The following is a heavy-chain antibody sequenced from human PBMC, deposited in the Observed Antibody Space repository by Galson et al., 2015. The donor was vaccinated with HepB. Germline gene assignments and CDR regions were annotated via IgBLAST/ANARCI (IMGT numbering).Heavy chain of an antibody. Sequence: SLRLSCAASGFTFSSYSMNWVRQAPGKGLEWVSSISSSSSYIYYADSVKGRFTISRDNAKNSLYLQMNSLRAEDKAVYYCARLGNVVGATWGQGTLVTVSS. V-gene: IGHV3-21*01. CDR3: ARLGNVVGAT. J-gene: IGHJ4*02. CDR1: GFTFSSYS. CDR2: ISSSSSYI. D-gene: IGHD1-26*01.